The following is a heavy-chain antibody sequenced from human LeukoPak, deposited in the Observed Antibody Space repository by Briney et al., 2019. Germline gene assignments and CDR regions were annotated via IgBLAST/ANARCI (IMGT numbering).Heavy chain of an antibody. J-gene: IGHJ4*02. D-gene: IGHD2-2*01. CDR3: ARWGSTSCYDY. V-gene: IGHV3-64*02. Sequence: GGSLRLSCAASGFTFTTYAMHWVRQAPGKGLEYVSAISTNGDSTYYADSVKGRFTISRDNSKNTLFLQMGSLRADDMAVYYCARWGSTSCYDYWGQGTLVTVSS. CDR1: GFTFTTYA. CDR2: ISTNGDST.